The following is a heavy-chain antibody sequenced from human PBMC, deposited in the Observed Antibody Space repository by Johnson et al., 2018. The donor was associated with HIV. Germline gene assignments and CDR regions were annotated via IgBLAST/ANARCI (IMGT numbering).Heavy chain of an antibody. V-gene: IGHV3-66*01. Sequence: VQLVESGGGLVQPGGSPRLSCAASGFTVSSNYMSWVRQAPGKGLEWVSVINSGGSTYYADSVRGRFTFSRDNAKKHLYLQLNSLRGEDTALYYCARVVAFGWELNDAFDVWGQGTMVTVSS. CDR3: ARVVAFGWELNDAFDV. CDR2: INSGGST. J-gene: IGHJ3*01. D-gene: IGHD1-26*01. CDR1: GFTVSSNY.